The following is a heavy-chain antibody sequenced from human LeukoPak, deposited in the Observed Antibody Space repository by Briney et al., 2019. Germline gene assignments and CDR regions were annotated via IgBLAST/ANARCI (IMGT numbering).Heavy chain of an antibody. V-gene: IGHV1-69*05. Sequence: GAPVKVSCKASGGTFSSYAISWGRQGPGQGLEWMGGIIPIFGTANYAQKFQGRVTITTDESTSTAYMELSSLRSEDTAVYYCARDQGELELDYWGQGTLVTVSS. D-gene: IGHD1-7*01. CDR1: GGTFSSYA. CDR2: IIPIFGTA. J-gene: IGHJ4*02. CDR3: ARDQGELELDY.